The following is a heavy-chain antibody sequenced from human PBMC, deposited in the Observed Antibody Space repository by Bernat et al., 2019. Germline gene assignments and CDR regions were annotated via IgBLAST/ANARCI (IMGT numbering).Heavy chain of an antibody. D-gene: IGHD6-19*01. J-gene: IGHJ3*02. Sequence: EVQLLESGGGLVQPGGSLRLSCAASGFTFSSYAMSWVRQASGKGLGWVSTINESGGSTYYADSVKGRFTISRDNSKNTLYLQMSSLRAEDTAVYYCARDLIAVADFSDAFDIWGQGTMVTVSS. CDR1: GFTFSSYA. V-gene: IGHV3-23*01. CDR2: INESGGST. CDR3: ARDLIAVADFSDAFDI.